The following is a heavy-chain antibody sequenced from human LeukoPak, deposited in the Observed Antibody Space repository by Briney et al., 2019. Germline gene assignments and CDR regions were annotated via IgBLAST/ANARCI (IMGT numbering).Heavy chain of an antibody. Sequence: GGSLRLSCAAPGFTFSDYGMNWVRQAPGKGLEWVSYIDGSGDTIYCADSVKGRFTISRDNAKNSLDLQMNSLRDEDTAVYYCSRQFDCWGQGTLVTVSS. CDR3: SRQFDC. J-gene: IGHJ4*02. V-gene: IGHV3-48*02. CDR2: IDGSGDTI. CDR1: GFTFSDYG.